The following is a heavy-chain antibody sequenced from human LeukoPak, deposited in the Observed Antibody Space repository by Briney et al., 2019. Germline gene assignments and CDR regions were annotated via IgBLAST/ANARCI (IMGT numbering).Heavy chain of an antibody. CDR3: AVGYCSSTSCYREYFQH. D-gene: IGHD2-2*02. CDR1: GYSISSGYY. Sequence: SETLSLTCAVSGYSISSGYYWGWIRQPPGKGLEWIGTIYHSGSTYYNPSLKSRVTISVDTSKNQFSLKLSSVTAADTAVYYCAVGYCSSTSCYREYFQHWGQGTLVTVS. V-gene: IGHV4-38-2*01. J-gene: IGHJ1*01. CDR2: IYHSGST.